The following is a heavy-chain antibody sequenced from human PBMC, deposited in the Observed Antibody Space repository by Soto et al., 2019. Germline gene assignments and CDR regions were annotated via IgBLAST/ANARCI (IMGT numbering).Heavy chain of an antibody. CDR3: AKDQGAARQGGYYFDY. Sequence: QVQLVESGGGVVQPGRSLRLSCAASGFTFSSYGMHWVRQAPGKGLEWVAVISYDGSNKYYADSVKGRFTISRDNSKNTLYLQMNSLRAEDTAVYYCAKDQGAARQGGYYFDYWGQGTLVTVSS. J-gene: IGHJ4*02. V-gene: IGHV3-30*18. CDR1: GFTFSSYG. CDR2: ISYDGSNK. D-gene: IGHD6-6*01.